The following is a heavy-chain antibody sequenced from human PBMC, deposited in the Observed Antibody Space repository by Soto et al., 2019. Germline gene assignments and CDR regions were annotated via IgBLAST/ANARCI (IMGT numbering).Heavy chain of an antibody. J-gene: IGHJ5*02. D-gene: IGHD2-15*01. CDR2: IYYSGST. Sequence: PSETLSLTCPVSGGSISSGDYYWSWIRQPPGKGLEWIGYIYYSGSTYYNPSLKSRVTISVDTSKNQFSLKLSSVTAADTAVYYCARDKIVVAATTRWFDPWGQGTLVTVSS. V-gene: IGHV4-30-4*01. CDR3: ARDKIVVAATTRWFDP. CDR1: GGSISSGDYY.